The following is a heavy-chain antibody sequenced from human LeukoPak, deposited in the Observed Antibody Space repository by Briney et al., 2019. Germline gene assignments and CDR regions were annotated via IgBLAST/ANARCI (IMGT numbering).Heavy chain of an antibody. CDR2: ISGSGGST. J-gene: IGHJ4*02. CDR1: GFTFSNYA. V-gene: IGHV3-23*01. D-gene: IGHD6-19*01. CDR3: ATDLAVSGMGPFDY. Sequence: GGSLRVFCAASGFTFSNYAMGWVRQFPGKGLEWVSAISGSGGSTYYADSVKGRFTISRDNFKNTLHLQVNSLRAEDTAVYYCATDLAVSGMGPFDYWGQGTLVTVSS.